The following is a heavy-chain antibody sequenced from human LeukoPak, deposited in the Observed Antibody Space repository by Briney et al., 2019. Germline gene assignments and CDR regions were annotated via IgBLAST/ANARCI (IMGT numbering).Heavy chain of an antibody. CDR2: INHSGST. D-gene: IGHD6-13*01. J-gene: IGHJ6*03. V-gene: IGHV4-34*01. Sequence: PSETLSLTCAVYGGSFSGYYWSWIRQPPGKGLEWIGEINHSGSTNYNPSLKSRVTISVDTSKNQFSLKLSSVTAADTAVYYCARDPVHSSSWYSYYYYYYYMDVWGKGTTVTVSS. CDR1: GGSFSGYY. CDR3: ARDPVHSSSWYSYYYYYYYMDV.